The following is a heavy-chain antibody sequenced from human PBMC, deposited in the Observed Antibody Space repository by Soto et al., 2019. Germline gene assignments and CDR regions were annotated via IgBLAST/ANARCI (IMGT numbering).Heavy chain of an antibody. D-gene: IGHD5-12*01. CDR3: ATVQNSGYDLDWFDP. V-gene: IGHV1-24*01. CDR2: FDPEDGET. J-gene: IGHJ5*02. Sequence: ASVKVSCKVSGYTLTELSMHWVRQAPGKGLEWMGGFDPEDGETIYAQKFQGRVTMTEDTSTDTAYMELGSLRSEDTAVYYCATVQNSGYDLDWFDPWGQGTLVTVSS. CDR1: GYTLTELS.